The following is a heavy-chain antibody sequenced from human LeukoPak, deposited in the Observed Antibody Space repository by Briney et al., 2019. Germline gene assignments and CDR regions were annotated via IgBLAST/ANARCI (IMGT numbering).Heavy chain of an antibody. D-gene: IGHD6-13*01. CDR1: GFSFSSYE. Sequence: GGSLRLSCAASGFSFSSYEMNWVRQAPGKGLEWVSYISSSSSTIYYADSVKGRFTISRDNAKNSLYLQMNSLRAEDTAVYYCARDPSSWYYYYMDVWGKGTTVTVSS. CDR3: ARDPSSWYYYYMDV. J-gene: IGHJ6*03. V-gene: IGHV3-48*03. CDR2: ISSSSSTI.